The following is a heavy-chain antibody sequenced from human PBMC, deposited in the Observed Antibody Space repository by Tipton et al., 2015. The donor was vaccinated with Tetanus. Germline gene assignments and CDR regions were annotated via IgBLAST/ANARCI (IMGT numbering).Heavy chain of an antibody. CDR1: RGSRSANY. CDR3: ACGSGYFDSSYHSPLDF. J-gene: IGHJ4*02. D-gene: IGHD3-22*01. CDR2: IQYNGIT. Sequence: TLSLTCAVSRGSRSANYWSWIRQSPGKGLEWIGYIQYNGITNYHPSLKSRVTISVDSSTSQFSLRLASVTAADTAAYYCACGSGYFDSSYHSPLDFWGRGTLVTVSS. V-gene: IGHV4-59*01.